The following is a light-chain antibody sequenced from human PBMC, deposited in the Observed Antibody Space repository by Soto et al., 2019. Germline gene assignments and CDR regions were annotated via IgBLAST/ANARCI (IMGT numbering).Light chain of an antibody. V-gene: IGLV1-36*01. J-gene: IGLJ2*01. Sequence: QSVLTQAPSVSEAPRQRVTISCSGGSSNIGNNAVNWYQQFPGKAPKLLIYYDDVLPSGVSDRFSGSKSGTSASLAISGLQSEDEANYYCATWDDSLNGVVFGGGTKLTVL. CDR2: YDD. CDR1: SSNIGNNA. CDR3: ATWDDSLNGVV.